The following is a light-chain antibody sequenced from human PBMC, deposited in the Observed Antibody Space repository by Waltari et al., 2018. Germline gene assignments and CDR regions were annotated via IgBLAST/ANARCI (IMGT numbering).Light chain of an antibody. CDR3: QQYGSSIT. V-gene: IGKV3D-20*01. J-gene: IGKJ5*01. Sequence: EIVLTQSPATLSLSPGDTATLSCGASQSVSLSYLAWYQQKPGLAPRLLIFDATRRATGIPDRFSGGGSGTDFTLTISSLEPEDFAVYYCQQYGSSITFGQGTRLEIK. CDR1: QSVSLSY. CDR2: DAT.